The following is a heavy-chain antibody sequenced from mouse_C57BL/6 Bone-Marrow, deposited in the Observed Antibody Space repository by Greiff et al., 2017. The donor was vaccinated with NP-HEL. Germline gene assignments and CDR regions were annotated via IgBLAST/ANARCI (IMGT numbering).Heavy chain of an antibody. CDR1: GYTFTDYY. CDR3: ARLGFYHYGSSPYYFDY. V-gene: IGHV1-76*01. CDR2: IYPGSGNT. Sequence: LQESGAELVRPGASVKLSCKASGYTFTDYYINWVKQRPGQGLEWIARIYPGSGNTYYNEKFKGKATLTAEKSSSTAYMQLSSLTSEDSAVYFCARLGFYHYGSSPYYFDYWGQGTTLTVSS. J-gene: IGHJ2*01. D-gene: IGHD1-1*01.